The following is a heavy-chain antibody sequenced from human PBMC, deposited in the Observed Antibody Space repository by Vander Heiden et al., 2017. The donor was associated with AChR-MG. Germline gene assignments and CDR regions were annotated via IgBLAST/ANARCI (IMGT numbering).Heavy chain of an antibody. CDR2: ISYDGSNK. CDR1: GFTFSSYA. V-gene: IGHV3-30-3*01. Sequence: QVQLVESGGGVVQPGRSLRLSCAASGFTFSSYAMHWVRQAPGKGLEWVALISYDGSNKYYADSVKGRFTISRDNSKNTLYLQMNNLRPEDTAVYYCARGPPTSVGSLDYWGQGTLVTVSS. D-gene: IGHD1-26*01. CDR3: ARGPPTSVGSLDY. J-gene: IGHJ4*02.